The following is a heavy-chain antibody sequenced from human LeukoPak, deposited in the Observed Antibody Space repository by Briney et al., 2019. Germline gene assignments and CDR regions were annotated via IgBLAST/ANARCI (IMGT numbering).Heavy chain of an antibody. CDR3: ARDGGSAIPFDY. V-gene: IGHV3-30*02. J-gene: IGHJ4*02. CDR1: RFSFSSYG. Sequence: GGSLRLSCAASRFSFSSYGMHWVRQAPGKGLEWVAFIRYDGSNKHYADSVKGRFTISRDNAKNSLYLQMNSLRAEDTAVYYCARDGGSAIPFDYWGQGTLVTVSS. CDR2: IRYDGSNK.